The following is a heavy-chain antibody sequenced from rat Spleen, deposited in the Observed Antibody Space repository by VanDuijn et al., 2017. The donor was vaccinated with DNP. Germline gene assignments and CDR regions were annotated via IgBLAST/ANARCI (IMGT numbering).Heavy chain of an antibody. J-gene: IGHJ2*01. CDR3: ARGGSYDY. V-gene: IGHV5S13*01. D-gene: IGHD1-11*01. Sequence: EVQLVESGGGLVQPGRSLKLSCAASGFTFSNYDMAWVRQAPTKGLAWVATISTSGDTTYYPDSVKGRFTISRDNAKDNLYLQMNSLRSEDTATYYCARGGSYDYWGQGVMVTVSS. CDR1: GFTFSNYD. CDR2: ISTSGDTT.